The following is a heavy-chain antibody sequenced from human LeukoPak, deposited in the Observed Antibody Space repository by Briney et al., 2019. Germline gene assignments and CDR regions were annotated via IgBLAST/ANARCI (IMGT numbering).Heavy chain of an antibody. D-gene: IGHD2-15*01. V-gene: IGHV1-2*02. J-gene: IGHJ4*02. CDR2: INPNSGGT. CDR3: ARERTLTSCYDY. CDR1: GYTFTGYY. Sequence: ASVKVSCKASGYTFTGYYIHWVRQAPGQGLEWMGWINPNSGGTNYAQKFQGRVTVTRDTSISTAYMDLSRLRSDDTAVYYCARERTLTSCYDYWGQGTLVTVSS.